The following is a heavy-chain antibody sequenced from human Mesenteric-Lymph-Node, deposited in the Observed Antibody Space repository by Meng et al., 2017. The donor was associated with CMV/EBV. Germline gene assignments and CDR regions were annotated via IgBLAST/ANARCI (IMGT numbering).Heavy chain of an antibody. D-gene: IGHD1-26*01. J-gene: IGHJ4*02. CDR2: IWYDGSNK. V-gene: IGHV3-33*06. CDR1: GFTFSSYA. Sequence: GESLKISCAASGFTFSSYAMHWVRQAPGKGLEWVAVIWYDGSNKYYADSVKGRFTISRDYSKNTLYLQMNSLRAEDTAVYYCAKDSYSGSYLSYFDYWGQGTLVTVSS. CDR3: AKDSYSGSYLSYFDY.